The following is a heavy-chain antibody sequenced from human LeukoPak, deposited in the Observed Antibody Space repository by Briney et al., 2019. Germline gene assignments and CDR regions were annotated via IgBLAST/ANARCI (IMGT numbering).Heavy chain of an antibody. J-gene: IGHJ4*02. D-gene: IGHD3-22*01. CDR2: INPSGGST. CDR3: ASDSAGPTYYYDSSGYRLLEY. CDR1: GYTFTSYY. Sequence: ASVTVSCKASGYTFTSYYMHWVRQAPGQGLEWMGIINPSGGSTSYAQKFQGRVTMTRDTSTSTVYMELSSLRSEDTAVYYCASDSAGPTYYYDSSGYRLLEYWGQGTLVTVSS. V-gene: IGHV1-46*01.